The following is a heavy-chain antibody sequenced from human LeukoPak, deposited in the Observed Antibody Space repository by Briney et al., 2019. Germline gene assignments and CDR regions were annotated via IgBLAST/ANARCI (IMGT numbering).Heavy chain of an antibody. CDR1: GGSFSGYY. Sequence: SETLSLTCAVYGGSFSGYYWSWIRQPPGKGLGWIGEINHSGSTNYNPSLKSRVTISVDTSKNQFSLKLSSVTAADTAVYYCARPRYSSGALLYWGQGTLVTVSS. V-gene: IGHV4-34*01. D-gene: IGHD6-19*01. CDR3: ARPRYSSGALLY. CDR2: INHSGST. J-gene: IGHJ4*02.